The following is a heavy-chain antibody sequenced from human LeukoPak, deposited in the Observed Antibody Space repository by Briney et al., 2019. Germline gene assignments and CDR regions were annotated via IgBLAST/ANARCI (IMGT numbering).Heavy chain of an antibody. V-gene: IGHV7-4-1*02. CDR2: INTNTGNP. CDR3: ARDYSLTLGATTYFQH. CDR1: GYIFDIYA. Sequence: GASVKASCKASGYIFDIYAMIWVRQAPGQGLELMGWINTNTGNPTYAQGFTGRFVFSLDTSVSTAYLQISSLKAEDTAVYYCARDYSLTLGATTYFQHWGQGTLVTVSS. J-gene: IGHJ1*01. D-gene: IGHD1-26*01.